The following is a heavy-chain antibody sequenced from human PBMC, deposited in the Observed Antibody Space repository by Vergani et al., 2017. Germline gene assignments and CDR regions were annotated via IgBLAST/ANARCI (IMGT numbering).Heavy chain of an antibody. J-gene: IGHJ5*02. D-gene: IGHD3-3*01. Sequence: EVQLVESGGDLVQPGGSLRLSCAASGFTFSSYWMHWVRQAPGKGLVWVSRINSDGSSTSYADSVKGRFTISRDNAKNTLYLQMNCLRAAGTAVYYCARGERISGRFVEWSRAGVNGFDPWGQGTLVTVSS. CDR2: INSDGSST. V-gene: IGHV3-74*02. CDR3: ARGERISGRFVEWSRAGVNGFDP. CDR1: GFTFSSYW.